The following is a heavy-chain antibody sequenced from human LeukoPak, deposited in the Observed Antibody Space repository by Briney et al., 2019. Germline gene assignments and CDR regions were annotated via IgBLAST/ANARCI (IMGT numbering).Heavy chain of an antibody. J-gene: IGHJ4*02. CDR1: GGTFSSYA. CDR2: IIPIFGTA. D-gene: IGHD6-19*01. CDR3: ARDPGYSSGWYYFDY. Sequence: SVKVSCKASGGTFSSYAISWVRQAPGQGLEWMGGIIPIFGTANYAQKFQGRVTIAADESTSTAYMELSSLRSEDTAVYYCARDPGYSSGWYYFDYWGQGTLVTVSS. V-gene: IGHV1-69*13.